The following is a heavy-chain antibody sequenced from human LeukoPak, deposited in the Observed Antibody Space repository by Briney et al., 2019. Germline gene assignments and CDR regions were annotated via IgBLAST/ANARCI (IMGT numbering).Heavy chain of an antibody. CDR1: GYLFFNYG. Sequence: ASVKVSCKASGYLFFNYGISWVRRAPGQGPEWVGWISTENGKSRYPEKLQGRVTLTMDTSTNTAYMESKSLRSDDTAVYYCARRPYGSGRPADYWGQGTPVTVSA. D-gene: IGHD3-10*01. CDR3: ARRPYGSGRPADY. J-gene: IGHJ4*02. V-gene: IGHV1-18*01. CDR2: ISTENGKS.